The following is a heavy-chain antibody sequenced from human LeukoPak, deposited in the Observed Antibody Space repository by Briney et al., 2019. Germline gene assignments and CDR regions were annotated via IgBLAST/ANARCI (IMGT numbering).Heavy chain of an antibody. CDR1: GGTFSSYA. Sequence: ASVKVSCKASGGTFSSYAVSWVRQAPGQGLEWMGGIIPIFGTANYAQKFQGRVTIATDESTSTAYMELSSLRSEDTAVYYCASGGYSGYDLEYWGQGTLVTASS. D-gene: IGHD5-12*01. J-gene: IGHJ4*02. CDR2: IIPIFGTA. V-gene: IGHV1-69*05. CDR3: ASGGYSGYDLEY.